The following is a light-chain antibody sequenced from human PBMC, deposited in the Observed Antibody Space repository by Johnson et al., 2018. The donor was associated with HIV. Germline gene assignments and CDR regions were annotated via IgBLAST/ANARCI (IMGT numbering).Light chain of an antibody. CDR1: SSNIGNNY. J-gene: IGLJ1*01. CDR3: GTWDSSLSAGYG. Sequence: QSVLTQPPSVSAAPGQKVTISCSGSSSNIGNNYVSWYQQLPGTAPKLLIYENNKRPSGIPYRFSGSKSGTSATLGITGLQTGDEADYYCGTWDSSLSAGYGVGTGTKVTVL. V-gene: IGLV1-51*02. CDR2: ENN.